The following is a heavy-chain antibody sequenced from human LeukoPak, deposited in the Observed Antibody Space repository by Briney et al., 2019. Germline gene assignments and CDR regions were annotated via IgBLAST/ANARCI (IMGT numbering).Heavy chain of an antibody. D-gene: IGHD1-26*01. CDR1: GFIFSTYA. V-gene: IGHV3-23*01. CDR3: AKDLLMGTTYAFDI. J-gene: IGHJ3*02. Sequence: GGSLRLSCSASGFIFSTYAMNWVRQAPGKGLEYVSGISSSGSSTYYGDSVKGRFTISRDNSKNTLYLQLNSLRAEDTALYYCAKDLLMGTTYAFDIWGQGTMVTVSS. CDR2: ISSSGSST.